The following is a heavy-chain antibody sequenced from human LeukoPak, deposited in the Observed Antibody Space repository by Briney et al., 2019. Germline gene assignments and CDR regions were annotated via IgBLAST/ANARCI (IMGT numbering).Heavy chain of an antibody. Sequence: SETLSLTCAVYGGSFSGYYWSWIRQPPGKGLEWIGEINHSGGTNYNPSLKSRVTIAVDTSKNQFSLKLTSVTAADTAVYYCARGLVRASGNYLYYWGQGTLVTVSS. V-gene: IGHV4-34*01. CDR1: GGSFSGYY. CDR2: INHSGGT. D-gene: IGHD1-26*01. J-gene: IGHJ4*02. CDR3: ARGLVRASGNYLYY.